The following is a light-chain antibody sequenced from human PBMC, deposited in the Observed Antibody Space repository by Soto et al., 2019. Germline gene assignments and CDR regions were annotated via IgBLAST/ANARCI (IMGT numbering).Light chain of an antibody. V-gene: IGKV3-15*01. Sequence: EIVMTQSPATLSVSPGERATLSCRASQGVNTNLAWYQQKPGQAPQLLIYGPSTRATGVPARFNGSGSGTEFNISLTSLQSEDFATNSCQQYNSWARTFGHGTKV. CDR3: QQYNSWART. J-gene: IGKJ1*01. CDR2: GPS. CDR1: QGVNTN.